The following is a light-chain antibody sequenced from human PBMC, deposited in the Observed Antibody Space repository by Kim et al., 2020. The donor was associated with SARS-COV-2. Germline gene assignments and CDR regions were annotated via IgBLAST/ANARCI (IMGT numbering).Light chain of an antibody. V-gene: IGKV3-20*01. CDR1: QSVSRSY. CDR2: VAS. J-gene: IGKJ4*01. CDR3: QQYGSSLLT. Sequence: EIVLTQSPGTLSLSPGERATLSCRASQSVSRSYLAWYQQKPGQAPRLLIYVASTRATGIPDRFSDSGSGTDFTLTISRVEPEDFAVYHCQQYGSSLLTFGGGTKVDIK.